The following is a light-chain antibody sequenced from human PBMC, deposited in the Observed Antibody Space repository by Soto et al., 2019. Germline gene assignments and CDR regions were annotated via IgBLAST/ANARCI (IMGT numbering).Light chain of an antibody. V-gene: IGKV3-20*01. CDR2: GAS. Sequence: EIVLTQSPGTLSLSPRERATLSCRASQSVSNNYLAWYQHRPGQAPRLLIYGASTRAPGIPDRFSGSGSGTELTLTISRLEPEDFARYYCQHYAASPRTFGQGTQVEV. J-gene: IGKJ1*01. CDR3: QHYAASPRT. CDR1: QSVSNNY.